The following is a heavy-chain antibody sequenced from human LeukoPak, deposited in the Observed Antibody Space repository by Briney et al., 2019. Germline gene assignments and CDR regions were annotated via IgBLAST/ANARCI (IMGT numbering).Heavy chain of an antibody. CDR1: GGSISSSSYY. D-gene: IGHD5-24*01. Sequence: SETLSLTCTVSGGSISSSSYYWGWIRQPPGKGLEWIGSIYYSGSTYYNPSLKSRVTISLDTSKNQFSLKLSSVTAADTAVYYCARLPRWGSYYFDYWGQGSLVTVSS. CDR3: ARLPRWGSYYFDY. J-gene: IGHJ4*02. V-gene: IGHV4-39*01. CDR2: IYYSGST.